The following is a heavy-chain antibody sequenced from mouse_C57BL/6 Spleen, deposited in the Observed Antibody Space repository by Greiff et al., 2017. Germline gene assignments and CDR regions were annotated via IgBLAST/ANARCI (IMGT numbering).Heavy chain of an antibody. D-gene: IGHD1-1*01. CDR2: IDPETGGT. CDR3: TRGSSPHAMDY. J-gene: IGHJ4*01. V-gene: IGHV1-15*01. CDR1: GYTFTDYE. Sequence: VKLVESGAELVRPGASVTLSCKASGYTFTDYEMHWVKQTPVHGLEWIGAIDPETGGTAYNQKFKGKAILTADKSSSTAYMELRSLTSEDSAVYYCTRGSSPHAMDYWGQGTSVTVSS.